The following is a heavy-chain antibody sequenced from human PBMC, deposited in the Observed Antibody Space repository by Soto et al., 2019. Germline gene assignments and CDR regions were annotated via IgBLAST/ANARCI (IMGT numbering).Heavy chain of an antibody. CDR1: GGTFSTYI. CDR2: IIPLFGAA. CDR3: AREDSSGYRFDY. J-gene: IGHJ4*02. V-gene: IGHV1-69*06. D-gene: IGHD3-22*01. Sequence: QVQLVQSGAEVKKPGSSVKVSCKVSGGTFSTYIISWVRQAPGHGLEWMGGIIPLFGAANYAQKFQGRVTITAEKYTSTAYIEMSRLRAENTAIFYCAREDSSGYRFDYWGQGTLVTVST.